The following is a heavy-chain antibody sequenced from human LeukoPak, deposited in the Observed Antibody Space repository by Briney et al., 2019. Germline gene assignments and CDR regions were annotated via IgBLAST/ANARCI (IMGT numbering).Heavy chain of an antibody. J-gene: IGHJ4*02. CDR2: ISSSGSSI. CDR1: GFTFSDYY. Sequence: GGSLRLSCAASGFTFSDYYMTWIRQAPGKGLEWVSYISSSGSSIYYADSVKGRFTISRDNAKNSLYLQMNSLRAEDTAVYYCAKDRGYSYGYIDYWGQGTLVTVSS. V-gene: IGHV3-11*01. D-gene: IGHD5-18*01. CDR3: AKDRGYSYGYIDY.